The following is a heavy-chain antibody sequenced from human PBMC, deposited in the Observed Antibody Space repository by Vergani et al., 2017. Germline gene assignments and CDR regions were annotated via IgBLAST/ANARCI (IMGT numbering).Heavy chain of an antibody. CDR3: ARDRRTDCSGGSCYSDAFDI. V-gene: IGHV3-74*01. CDR2: INSDGSST. Sequence: EVQLVESGGGLVQPGGSLRLSCAASGFTFSSYWMHWVRQAPGKGLVWVSRINSDGSSTSYADSVKGRFTISRDNAKNTLYLQMNSLRAEDKAVYYCARDRRTDCSGGSCYSDAFDIWGQGTTVTVSS. D-gene: IGHD2-15*01. J-gene: IGHJ3*02. CDR1: GFTFSSYW.